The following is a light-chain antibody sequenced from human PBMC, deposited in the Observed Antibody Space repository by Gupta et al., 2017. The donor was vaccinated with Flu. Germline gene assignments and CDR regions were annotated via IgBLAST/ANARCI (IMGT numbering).Light chain of an antibody. CDR3: CTDAGSNTYV. V-gene: IGLV2-23*01. CDR2: EGG. CDR1: SSDVGSDSL. Sequence: SITISCTGTSSDVGSDSLVSWYQQHSAKANKIMIYEGGKRPSEVASRFGGSKSGNTASLTISGRPAEDEADYYCCTDAGSNTYVFGTGTRVTVL. J-gene: IGLJ1*01.